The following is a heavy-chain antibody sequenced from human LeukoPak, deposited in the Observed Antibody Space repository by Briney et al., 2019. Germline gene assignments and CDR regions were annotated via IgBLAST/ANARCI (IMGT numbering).Heavy chain of an antibody. Sequence: SETLSLTCSVSGDSVSGGSDFWGWIRQPPGKGLEWIANIYHDGSTYYNPSLEGRVTMSIDTSKKQFSLKLTSVTAADTAVYYCARRWGTFCGGDCLFRVFNFHSWGRGILVTVSS. D-gene: IGHD2-21*02. CDR3: ARRWGTFCGGDCLFRVFNFHS. CDR1: GDSVSGGSDF. CDR2: IYHDGST. J-gene: IGHJ4*02. V-gene: IGHV4-39*07.